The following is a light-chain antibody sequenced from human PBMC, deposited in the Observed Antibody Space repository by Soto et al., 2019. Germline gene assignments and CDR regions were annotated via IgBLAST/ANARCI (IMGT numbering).Light chain of an antibody. CDR1: HDVRSW. V-gene: IGKV1-12*02. CDR3: QQANGDPWT. CDR2: AAS. J-gene: IGKJ1*01. Sequence: DIQMTQSPSSVSASVGDRVTISCRASHDVRSWLAWYQQKPGKAPNLLIYAASTLQSGVPSRFGGSGSGTDFTPTISSLQPEDFATYYCQQANGDPWTFGQGTKVEIK.